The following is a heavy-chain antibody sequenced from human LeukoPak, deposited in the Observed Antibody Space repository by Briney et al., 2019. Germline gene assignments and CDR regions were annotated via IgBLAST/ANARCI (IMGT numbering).Heavy chain of an antibody. V-gene: IGHV4-59*01. Sequence: PSETLSLTCTVSGGSISSYYWSWIRQSPGKGLEWIGYIYYSGSTNYNPSLKSRVTISVDTSKNQFSLKLSSVTAADTAVYYCARGPNEPNFDYWGQGTLVTVSS. J-gene: IGHJ4*02. D-gene: IGHD1-1*01. CDR2: IYYSGST. CDR1: GGSISSYY. CDR3: ARGPNEPNFDY.